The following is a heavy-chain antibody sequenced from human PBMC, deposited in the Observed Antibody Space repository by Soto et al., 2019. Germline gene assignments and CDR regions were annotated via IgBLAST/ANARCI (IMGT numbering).Heavy chain of an antibody. V-gene: IGHV3-9*01. CDR3: VADYYGSGRGAFDF. Sequence: EVQLVESGGGLAQPGRSLRLSCAASGFTFDDYAMHWVRQAPGKGLEWVSGITWNSDRITYADPVKGRFTISRDNAKNSLNLHLNSLRTEATALYYCVADYYGSGRGAFDFWGQGTMVTVSS. D-gene: IGHD3-10*01. CDR1: GFTFDDYA. CDR2: ITWNSDRI. J-gene: IGHJ3*01.